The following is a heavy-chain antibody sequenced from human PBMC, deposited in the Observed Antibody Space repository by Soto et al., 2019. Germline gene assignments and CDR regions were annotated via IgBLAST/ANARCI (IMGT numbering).Heavy chain of an antibody. D-gene: IGHD6-19*01. CDR3: GRATSSASVGWLYP. V-gene: IGHV4-31*02. CDR1: GDYISSGGHY. Sequence: QPLSLTKTVSGDYISSGGHYWTMIPQHPGKGLEWIGYIYYSGSTYYNPSLQSRITVSVDTSENQFSLKLSSVTAADTDVYYSGRATSSASVGWLYPWAQGTLVSVSS. J-gene: IGHJ5*02. CDR2: IYYSGST.